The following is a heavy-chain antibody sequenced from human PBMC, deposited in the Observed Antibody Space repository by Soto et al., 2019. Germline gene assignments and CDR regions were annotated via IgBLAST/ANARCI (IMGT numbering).Heavy chain of an antibody. J-gene: IGHJ6*02. V-gene: IGHV3-30-3*01. Sequence: GGSLRLSCAASGFTFSSYAMHWVRQAPGKGLEWVAVISYDGSNKYYADSVKGRFTISRDNSKNTLYLQMNSLRAEDTAVYYCARVGGGGMDVWGQGTTVTVLL. D-gene: IGHD3-16*01. CDR1: GFTFSSYA. CDR3: ARVGGGGMDV. CDR2: ISYDGSNK.